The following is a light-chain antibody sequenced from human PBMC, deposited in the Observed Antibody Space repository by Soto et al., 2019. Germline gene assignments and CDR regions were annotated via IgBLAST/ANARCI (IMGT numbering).Light chain of an antibody. CDR2: DVS. CDR3: RSYTSSSIDDV. Sequence: QSALTQPASVSGSPGQSITISCTGTSSDVGGYNYVYWYQQHPGKAPKLLIYDVSNRPSGVSNRFSGSKSGNTASLTISGLQAEDEADYYCRSYTSSSIDDVFGTGTKLTVL. CDR1: SSDVGGYNY. V-gene: IGLV2-14*01. J-gene: IGLJ1*01.